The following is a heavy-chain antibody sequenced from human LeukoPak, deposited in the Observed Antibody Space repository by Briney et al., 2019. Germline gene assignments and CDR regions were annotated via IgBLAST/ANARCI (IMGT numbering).Heavy chain of an antibody. V-gene: IGHV1-18*01. J-gene: IGHJ4*02. CDR1: RYTFTSYG. CDR2: ISAYNGNT. D-gene: IGHD2-15*01. Sequence: ASVKVSCKASRYTFTSYGISWVRQAPGQGLEWMGWISAYNGNTNYAQKLQGRVTMTTDTSTSTAYMELRSLRSDDTAVYYCAREGDCSGGSCYWETDYWGQGTLVTVSS. CDR3: AREGDCSGGSCYWETDY.